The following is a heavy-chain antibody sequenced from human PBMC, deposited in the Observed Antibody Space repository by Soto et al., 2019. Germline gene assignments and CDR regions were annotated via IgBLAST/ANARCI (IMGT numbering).Heavy chain of an antibody. V-gene: IGHV3-53*01. CDR1: GFTVSSNY. Sequence: PGGSLRLSCAASGFTVSSNYMSWVRQAPGKGLEWVSVIYSGGSTYYADSVKGRFTISRDNSKNTLYLQMNSLRAEDTAVYYCASTLYLGRFDYWGQGTLVTVSS. CDR3: ASTLYLGRFDY. J-gene: IGHJ4*02. CDR2: IYSGGST. D-gene: IGHD3-16*01.